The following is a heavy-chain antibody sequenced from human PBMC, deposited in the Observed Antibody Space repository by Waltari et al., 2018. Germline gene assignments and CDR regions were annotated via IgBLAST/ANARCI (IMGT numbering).Heavy chain of an antibody. CDR1: GDSMSSTDW. J-gene: IGHJ5*02. Sequence: QLQLQESGPGLVKPSGTLSLRCTVSGDSMSSTDWWSWVRQSPQKGLEWIGKVQYTGRSNYNPSFASRVTVSIDTSNNQFTLKLTSATAADTAMYYCARDRGRGIYLDTWGPGMQVTVSP. V-gene: IGHV4-4*02. CDR2: VQYTGRS. CDR3: ARDRGRGIYLDT. D-gene: IGHD2-15*01.